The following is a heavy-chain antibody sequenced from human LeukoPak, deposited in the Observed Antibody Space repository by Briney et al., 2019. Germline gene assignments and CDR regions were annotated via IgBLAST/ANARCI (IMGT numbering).Heavy chain of an antibody. J-gene: IGHJ4*02. D-gene: IGHD6-19*01. CDR3: ARGRGSGWYRRPFDY. CDR2: INHSGST. V-gene: IGHV4-34*01. CDR1: GGSFNGYY. Sequence: PSETLSLTCAVYGGSFNGYYWSWIRQPPGKGLEWIGEINHSGSTNYNPSLKSRVTISVDTSKNQFSLKLSSVTAADTAVYYCARGRGSGWYRRPFDYWGQGTLVTVSS.